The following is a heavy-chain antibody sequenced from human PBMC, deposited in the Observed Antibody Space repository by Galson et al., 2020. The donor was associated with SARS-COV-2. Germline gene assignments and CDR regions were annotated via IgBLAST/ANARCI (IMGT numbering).Heavy chain of an antibody. J-gene: IGHJ3*02. D-gene: IGHD1-26*01. Sequence: EGSLRLSCPACGLTFTNYAIQWLRQAPPKGLQWVAVISHVGITEVYADSVKGRFTISRDNSENMLFLHMDSVRADDTAVYYCARDVSGGACEIWGQGTMVTVGS. V-gene: IGHV3-30-3*01. CDR1: GLTFTNYA. CDR3: ARDVSGGACEI. CDR2: ISHVGITE.